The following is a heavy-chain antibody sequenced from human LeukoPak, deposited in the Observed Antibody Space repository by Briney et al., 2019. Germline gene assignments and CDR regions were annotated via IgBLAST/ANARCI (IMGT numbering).Heavy chain of an antibody. J-gene: IGHJ5*02. D-gene: IGHD6-13*01. CDR2: INHSGST. CDR3: ARGSGYSSSWYRGYNWFDP. V-gene: IGHV4-34*01. CDR1: GGSFSGYY. Sequence: SETRSLTCAVYGGSFSGYYWSWIRQPPGEGLEWIGEINHSGSTNYNPSLKSRVTISVDTSKNQFSLKLSSVTAADTAVYYCARGSGYSSSWYRGYNWFDPWGQGTLVTVSS.